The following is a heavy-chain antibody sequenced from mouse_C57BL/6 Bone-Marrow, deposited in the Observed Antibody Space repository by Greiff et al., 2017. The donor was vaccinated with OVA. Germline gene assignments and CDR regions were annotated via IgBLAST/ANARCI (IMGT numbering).Heavy chain of an antibody. CDR1: GYTFTSYD. Sequence: QVQLQQSGPELVKPGASVKLSCKASGYTFTSYDINWVKQRPGQGLEWIGWIYPRDGRTKYNEKFKGKATLTVATSSSTAYMELHSLTSEDSAVYFCARGRWFGYWGQGTLVTVSA. J-gene: IGHJ3*01. V-gene: IGHV1-85*01. CDR3: ARGRWFGY. CDR2: IYPRDGRT.